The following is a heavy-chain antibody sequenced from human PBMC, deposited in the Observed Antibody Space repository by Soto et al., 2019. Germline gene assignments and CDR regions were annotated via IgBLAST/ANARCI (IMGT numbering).Heavy chain of an antibody. CDR1: GFTFSNAW. Sequence: GGSLRLSCAASGFTFSNAWMSWVRQAPGKGLEWVGRIKSKTDGGTTDYAAPVKGRFTISRDDSKNTLYLQMNSLKTEDTAVYYCTTAATNYSYSYMDVWGKGTTVTVSS. J-gene: IGHJ6*03. V-gene: IGHV3-15*01. CDR3: TTAATNYSYSYMDV. D-gene: IGHD6-25*01. CDR2: IKSKTDGGTT.